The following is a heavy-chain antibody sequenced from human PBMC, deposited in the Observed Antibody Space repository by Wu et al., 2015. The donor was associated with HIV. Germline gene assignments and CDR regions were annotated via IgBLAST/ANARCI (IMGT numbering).Heavy chain of an antibody. V-gene: IGHV1-2*02. D-gene: IGHD3-3*01. CDR3: TRSRGFSVHYKSDDYFDY. Sequence: QVQLVQSGAEVKKPGASVKVSCKASGYTFTGYYLHWVRQAPGHGLEWVGWINPQTGGAYYGQKFLGRVTVTRDTSITSVYMELTRLRSDDAAVYYCTRSRGFSVHYKSDDYFDYWGQGTLVAVSS. J-gene: IGHJ4*02. CDR1: GYTFTGYY. CDR2: INPQTGGA.